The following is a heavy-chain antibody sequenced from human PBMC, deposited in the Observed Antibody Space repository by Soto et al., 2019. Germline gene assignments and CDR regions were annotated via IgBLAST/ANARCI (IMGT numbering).Heavy chain of an antibody. V-gene: IGHV3-7*01. CDR2: IKQDGSEK. D-gene: IGHD3-10*01. J-gene: IGHJ6*02. CDR3: GRDHYYGSGSVYYYYGMDV. CDR1: GFTFSSYW. Sequence: GGSLRLSCAASGFTFSSYWMSWVRQAPGKGLEWVANIKQDGSEKYYVDSVKGRFTISRDNSKNTLYLQMNSLRAEDTAVYYCGRDHYYGSGSVYYYYGMDVGGQGTTVTVSS.